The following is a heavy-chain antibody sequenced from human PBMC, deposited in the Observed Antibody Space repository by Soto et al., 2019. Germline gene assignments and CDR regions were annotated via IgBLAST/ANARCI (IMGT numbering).Heavy chain of an antibody. Sequence: GGSLRLSSAASGFTFSSYGMHWVRQAPGKGLEWVAVISYDGSNKYYADSVKGRFTISRDNSKNTLYLQMNSLRAEDTAVYYCAKDMVRYCSSTSCYYYNGPRPGVLGSLDYWGQGTLVTVSS. D-gene: IGHD2-2*01. CDR2: ISYDGSNK. V-gene: IGHV3-30*18. CDR3: AKDMVRYCSSTSCYYYNGPRPGVLGSLDY. J-gene: IGHJ4*02. CDR1: GFTFSSYG.